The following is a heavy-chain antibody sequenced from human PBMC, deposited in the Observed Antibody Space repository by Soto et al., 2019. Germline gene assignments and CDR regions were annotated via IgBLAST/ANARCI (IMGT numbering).Heavy chain of an antibody. Sequence: QVQLQESGPGLVKPSGTLSLTCAVSGDSINTNNWWSWVRQPPGKGLEWIGEIYHSGSTNYNPSLKSRAAISIVTSRNQFSLTVTSVTAADTAVYYCAFPATNDFDYWGQGILVTVSS. V-gene: IGHV4-4*02. J-gene: IGHJ4*02. CDR2: IYHSGST. D-gene: IGHD4-4*01. CDR1: GDSINTNNW. CDR3: AFPATNDFDY.